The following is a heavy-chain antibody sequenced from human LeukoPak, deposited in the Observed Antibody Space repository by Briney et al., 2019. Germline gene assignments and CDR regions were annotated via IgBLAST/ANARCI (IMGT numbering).Heavy chain of an antibody. Sequence: PGGSLRLSCAASGFTFSSYSMNWVRQAPGKGLEWVSSISSSSSYIYYADSVKGRFTISRDNAKNSLYLQMNSLRAEDTAVYYCASRAHYYDSSGYPPPTWGQGTLVTVSS. CDR2: ISSSSSYI. CDR1: GFTFSSYS. J-gene: IGHJ5*02. CDR3: ASRAHYYDSSGYPPPT. D-gene: IGHD3-22*01. V-gene: IGHV3-21*01.